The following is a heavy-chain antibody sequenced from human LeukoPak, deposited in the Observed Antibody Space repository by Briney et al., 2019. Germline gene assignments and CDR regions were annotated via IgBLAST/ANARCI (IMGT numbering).Heavy chain of an antibody. CDR2: FDPEDGET. D-gene: IGHD6-19*01. CDR3: ARGRAVAGTNWFDP. CDR1: GYTLTELS. V-gene: IGHV1-24*01. Sequence: ASVKVSCKVSGYTLTELSMHRVRQAPGKGLEWMGGFDPEDGETIYAQKFQGRVTMTEDTSTDTAYMELSSLRSEDTAVYYCARGRAVAGTNWFDPWGQGTLVTVSS. J-gene: IGHJ5*02.